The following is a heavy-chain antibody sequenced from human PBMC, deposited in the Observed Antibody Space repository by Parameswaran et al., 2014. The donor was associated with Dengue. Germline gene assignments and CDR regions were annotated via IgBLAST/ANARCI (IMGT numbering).Heavy chain of an antibody. CDR3: AREGALYGSGSYMYYYYYMDV. CDR2: ISSSSSYI. D-gene: IGHD3-10*01. J-gene: IGHJ6*03. Sequence: VRQMPGKGLEWVSSISSSSSYIYYADSVKGRFTISRDNAKNSLYLQMNSLRAEDTAVYYCAREGALYGSGSYMYYYYYMDVWGKGTTVTVSS. V-gene: IGHV3-21*01.